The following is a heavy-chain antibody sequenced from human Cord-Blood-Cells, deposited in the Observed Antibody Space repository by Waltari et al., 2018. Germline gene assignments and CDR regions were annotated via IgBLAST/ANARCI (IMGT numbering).Heavy chain of an antibody. CDR3: ARDDLSSSWSGYTYNWFDP. V-gene: IGHV1-18*04. Sequence: GQPGAEGKKPGASVKVSCKASGYTFTSYGISWLRQAPGQGLEWMGWISAYNGNTNYAQKLQGRVTMTTDPSTRTAYMELRSLRSDDTAVYYCARDDLSSSWSGYTYNWFDPWGQGTLVTVSS. CDR2: ISAYNGNT. D-gene: IGHD3-3*01. CDR1: GYTFTSYG. J-gene: IGHJ5*02.